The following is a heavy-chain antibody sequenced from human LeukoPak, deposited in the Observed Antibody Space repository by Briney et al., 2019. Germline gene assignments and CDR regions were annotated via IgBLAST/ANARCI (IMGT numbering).Heavy chain of an antibody. CDR1: GFTLSGYS. CDR2: ISSRSTYI. J-gene: IGHJ4*02. Sequence: GGSLRLSCAASGFTLSGYSMNWVRQAPGKGLEWVSSISSRSTYIYYADSVKGRFTISRDNAKNSLYLQMNSLRAEDTAVYYCARATTYDILTGYSDYWGQGTLVTVSS. CDR3: ARATTYDILTGYSDY. D-gene: IGHD3-9*01. V-gene: IGHV3-21*01.